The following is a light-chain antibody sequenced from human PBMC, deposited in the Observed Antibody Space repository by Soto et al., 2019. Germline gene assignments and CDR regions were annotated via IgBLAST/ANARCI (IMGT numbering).Light chain of an antibody. V-gene: IGKV3-20*01. J-gene: IGKJ5*01. CDR1: QSVSSAY. Sequence: EIVLTPSPGTLSLSPGESATLSCRASQSVSSAYLAWYQQKPGQAPRLLIYGASSRTTGIPDRFSGTGSGTDFTLTLSRLEHEDFAVYYCQQYGSSPITFGQGTRLEIK. CDR3: QQYGSSPIT. CDR2: GAS.